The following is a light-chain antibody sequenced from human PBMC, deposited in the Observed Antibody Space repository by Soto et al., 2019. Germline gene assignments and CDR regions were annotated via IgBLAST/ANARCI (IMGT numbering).Light chain of an antibody. V-gene: IGLV2-18*02. CDR3: TSTSTKDFVIL. Sequence: QSALTQPPSVSGSPGQSVTISCTGTSSDIGHAARVSWYQQSPGTAPKLMIYEVNNRRSGVPDRFSGSKSGNTASLTISGLQPEDEADYYCTSTSTKDFVILFGGGIKVTVL. CDR1: SSDIGHAAR. CDR2: EVN. J-gene: IGLJ2*01.